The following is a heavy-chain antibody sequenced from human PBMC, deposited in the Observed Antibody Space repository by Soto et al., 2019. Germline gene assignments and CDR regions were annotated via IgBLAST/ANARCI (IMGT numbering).Heavy chain of an antibody. CDR3: ARGGGQGSSGYYYYYYGMDV. Sequence: QLQLQESGSGLVKPSQTLSLTCAVSGGSISSGGYSWSWIRQPPGKGLEWIGYIYHSGSTYYNPSLKSRVTISVDRSKNQFSLKLSSVTAADTAVYYCARGGGQGSSGYYYYYYGMDVWGQGTTVTVSS. V-gene: IGHV4-30-2*01. J-gene: IGHJ6*02. CDR1: GGSISSGGYS. CDR2: IYHSGST. D-gene: IGHD3-22*01.